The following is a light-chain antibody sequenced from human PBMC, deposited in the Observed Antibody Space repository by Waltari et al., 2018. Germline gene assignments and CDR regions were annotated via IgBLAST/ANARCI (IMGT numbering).Light chain of an antibody. CDR3: QHYVRLPAT. CDR1: QSVSRA. Sequence: ESVLTQSPGSLSSSPGEIVTLSCRARQSVSRALAWYQQKPGQAPRLLIFGASNRATGIPDRFSGSWSETDFSLTISRLEPEDFAVYYCQHYVRLPATFGRGTKVEIK. CDR2: GAS. J-gene: IGKJ1*01. V-gene: IGKV3-20*01.